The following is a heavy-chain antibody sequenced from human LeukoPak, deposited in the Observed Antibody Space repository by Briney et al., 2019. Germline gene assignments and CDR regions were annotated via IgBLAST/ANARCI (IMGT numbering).Heavy chain of an antibody. CDR2: INRNSGGT. D-gene: IGHD4-17*01. CDR1: GYTFTAYY. J-gene: IGHJ4*02. CDR3: ASLYGDYVGSDY. V-gene: IGHV1-2*02. Sequence: GASVKVSCKASGYTFTAYYMHWVRQAPGQGLEWMGWINRNSGGTNYAQRFQGRVTMTRDTSISTAYMELSRLRSDDTAVYYCASLYGDYVGSDYWGQGTLVTVSS.